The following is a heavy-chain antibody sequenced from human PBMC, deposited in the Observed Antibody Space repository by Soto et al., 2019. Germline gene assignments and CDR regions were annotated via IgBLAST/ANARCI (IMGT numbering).Heavy chain of an antibody. CDR1: GFTFSIYA. J-gene: IGHJ5*02. Sequence: PGGSLRLSCSASGFTFSIYAMHWVRQAPGEGLEYVSAISSNGGSTYYADSVKGRFTISRDNSKNTLYLQMSSLRAEDTAVYYCVKRGFLEWLPQKVFWFDPWGQGTLVTVSS. CDR2: ISSNGGST. D-gene: IGHD3-3*01. V-gene: IGHV3-64D*08. CDR3: VKRGFLEWLPQKVFWFDP.